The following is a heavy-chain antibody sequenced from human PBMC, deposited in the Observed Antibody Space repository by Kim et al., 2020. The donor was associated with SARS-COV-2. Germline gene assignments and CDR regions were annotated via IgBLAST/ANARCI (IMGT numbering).Heavy chain of an antibody. CDR2: ISYDGSNQ. J-gene: IGHJ6*02. CDR1: GFTFTHYG. CDR3: SKSGTSKVRFFYYYGIDV. D-gene: IGHD3-3*01. V-gene: IGHV3-30*18. Sequence: GGSLRLSCAASGFTFTHYGMHWVRQAPGKGLEWVAIISYDGSNQYYADSLKGRFTISRDNSKNTLYLQMHSLRPEGTAVYYCSKSGTSKVRFFYYYGIDVWGQGTTVTVSS.